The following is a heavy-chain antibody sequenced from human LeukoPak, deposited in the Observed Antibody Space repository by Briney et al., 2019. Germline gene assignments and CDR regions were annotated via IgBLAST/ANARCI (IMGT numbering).Heavy chain of an antibody. V-gene: IGHV4-39*07. J-gene: IGHJ5*02. CDR2: VYFDGGT. Sequence: SETLSLTCSVSGGSVTSGTYHWGWIRQPPGKGLEWIGSVYFDGGTHYNPSLQSRVTISVDTSKNRFSLRLSSVTAADTALYYCARDHYYDGRGRFDPWGQGTLVTVSS. CDR3: ARDHYYDGRGRFDP. D-gene: IGHD3-16*01. CDR1: GGSVTSGTYH.